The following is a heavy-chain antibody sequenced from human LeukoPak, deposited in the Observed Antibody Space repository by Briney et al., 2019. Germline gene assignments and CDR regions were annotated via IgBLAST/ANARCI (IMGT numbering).Heavy chain of an antibody. CDR1: GFSLTNNGEG. CDR2: LYWDDDN. J-gene: IGHJ5*02. CDR3: LHPVTTLGVDIRDWFDP. D-gene: IGHD3-3*01. Sequence: SGPTLVKPTQTLTLTCTFSGFSLTNNGEGVGWVRQPPVKAMDWLGLLYWDDDNRDQPSLENRLPVTRDTFRHQVILTITNIAPAETGPYYCLHPVTTLGVDIRDWFDPSGPGTLVTVSS. V-gene: IGHV2-5*02.